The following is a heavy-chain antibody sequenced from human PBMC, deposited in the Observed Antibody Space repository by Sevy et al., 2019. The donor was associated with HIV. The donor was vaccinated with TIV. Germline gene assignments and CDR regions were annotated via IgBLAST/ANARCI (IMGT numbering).Heavy chain of an antibody. J-gene: IGHJ4*02. CDR1: GFTFSDYY. Sequence: GGSLRLSCAASGFTFSDYYMSWIRQAPGKGLEWVSYISSSGSTIYYADSVKGRFTISRDNAKNSLYLQINSLRAEDTAVYYCAREGSSMVRGVLFDYWGQGTLVTVSS. CDR3: AREGSSMVRGVLFDY. V-gene: IGHV3-11*01. D-gene: IGHD3-10*01. CDR2: ISSSGSTI.